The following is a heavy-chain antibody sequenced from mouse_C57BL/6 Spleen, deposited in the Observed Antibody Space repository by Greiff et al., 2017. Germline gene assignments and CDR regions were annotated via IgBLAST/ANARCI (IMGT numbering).Heavy chain of an antibody. V-gene: IGHV1-64*01. D-gene: IGHD2-4*01. J-gene: IGHJ3*01. CDR1: GYTFTSYW. CDR2: IHPNSGST. Sequence: QVQLQQPGAELVKPGASVKLSCKASGYTFTSYWMHWVKQRPGQGLEWIGMIHPNSGSTNYNEKFKSKATLTVDKASSTAYMQLSSLTSEDSAVYYCAFDYGEEGFAYWGQGTLVTVSA. CDR3: AFDYGEEGFAY.